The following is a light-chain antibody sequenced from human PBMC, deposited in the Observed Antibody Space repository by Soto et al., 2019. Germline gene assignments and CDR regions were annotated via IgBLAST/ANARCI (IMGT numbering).Light chain of an antibody. V-gene: IGLV2-8*01. CDR3: LSYADTAYV. Sequence: QSALTQPPSASGSPVQSVTISCAGTSSDVGGYNYVSWYQQYPGKVPKLMIYEVSERPSGVPDRFSGSKSGNTAFLTVSGLQAEDEADYYCLSYADTAYVFGTGTKLTVL. CDR1: SSDVGGYNY. CDR2: EVS. J-gene: IGLJ1*01.